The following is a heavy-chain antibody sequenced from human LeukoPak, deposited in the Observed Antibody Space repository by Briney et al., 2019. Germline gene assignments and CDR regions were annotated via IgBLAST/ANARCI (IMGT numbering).Heavy chain of an antibody. CDR2: ISSSVVTI. Sequence: PGGSLRLSCAASGFTFSSYEMNWVRQAPGRGREWVSYISSSVVTIYYADSVKGGFTISRDNAKNSLYLQMNSLRAEDTAVYYCARDAWASGYDPATYYYYGMDVWGKGTTVTVSS. J-gene: IGHJ6*04. CDR3: ARDAWASGYDPATYYYYGMDV. V-gene: IGHV3-48*03. D-gene: IGHD5-12*01. CDR1: GFTFSSYE.